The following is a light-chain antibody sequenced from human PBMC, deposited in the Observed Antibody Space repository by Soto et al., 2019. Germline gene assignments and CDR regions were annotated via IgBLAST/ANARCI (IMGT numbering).Light chain of an antibody. CDR2: GAS. J-gene: IGKJ1*01. V-gene: IGKV3-15*01. CDR3: QQYGNSPQT. Sequence: EIVLTHSPATLSLSPWEIATLSCRASQSVSSNLAWYQQKPGQAPRLLIYGASTRATGIPARFSGSGSGTEFTLTISSLQSEDFAVYYCQQYGNSPQTFGQGTKVDIK. CDR1: QSVSSN.